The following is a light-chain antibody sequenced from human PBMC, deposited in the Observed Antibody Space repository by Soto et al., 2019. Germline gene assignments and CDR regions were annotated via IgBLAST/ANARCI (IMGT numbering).Light chain of an antibody. J-gene: IGKJ4*02. Sequence: ETVMTQSPVTLSVSPGERVTLSCGASQTVSNNLAWYQQKPGQAPRLLIYGASSRATGVPARFSGSGSGTEFTLTISSLQSEDFAVYYWQQYNSWPLTFGGGTKVEIK. CDR2: GAS. CDR1: QTVSNN. V-gene: IGKV3-15*01. CDR3: QQYNSWPLT.